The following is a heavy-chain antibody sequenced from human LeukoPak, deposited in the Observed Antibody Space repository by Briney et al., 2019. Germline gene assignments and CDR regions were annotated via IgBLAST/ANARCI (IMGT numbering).Heavy chain of an antibody. D-gene: IGHD6-13*01. CDR1: GGSISTYY. CDR3: ARRAGNSWFFDY. Sequence: PSETLSLTCTASGGSISTYYWKWIRQPAGQGLEWIGHIYSSGSANYNPSLKSRVTMSVDTSKNQFSLRLTFVTAADTAVYYCARRAGNSWFFDYWGQGILVTVSS. CDR2: IYSSGSA. J-gene: IGHJ4*02. V-gene: IGHV4-4*07.